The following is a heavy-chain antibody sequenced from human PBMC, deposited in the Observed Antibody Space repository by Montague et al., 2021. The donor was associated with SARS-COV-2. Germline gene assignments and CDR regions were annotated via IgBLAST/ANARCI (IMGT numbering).Heavy chain of an antibody. Sequence: SETLSLTCTVSGASNTSRYWSWIRQPPGKGLEWIGYYYSGSTKYNPSLKSRVTISVDTSKNQFSVKVTSVTAADTAVYYCARQGGSNYGWFDPWGQGTLVTVSS. CDR3: ARQGGSNYGWFDP. CDR1: GASNTSRY. D-gene: IGHD1-26*01. J-gene: IGHJ5*02. V-gene: IGHV4-59*08. CDR2: YYSGST.